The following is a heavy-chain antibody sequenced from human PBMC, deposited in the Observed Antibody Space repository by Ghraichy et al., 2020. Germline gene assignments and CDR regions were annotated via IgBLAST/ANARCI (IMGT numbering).Heavy chain of an antibody. CDR3: AGGAMTGYFDS. J-gene: IGHJ4*02. CDR1: GYTFSSYG. CDR2: ISGYNGNT. V-gene: IGHV1-18*01. D-gene: IGHD3-9*01. Sequence: ASVKVSCKASGYTFSSYGIRWVRQAPGHGLEWMGVISGYNGNTKYAQKFQGRVTMTTDTSTSTAYMELRGLTSDDTAVYSGAGGAMTGYFDSWGQGTLVTVSS.